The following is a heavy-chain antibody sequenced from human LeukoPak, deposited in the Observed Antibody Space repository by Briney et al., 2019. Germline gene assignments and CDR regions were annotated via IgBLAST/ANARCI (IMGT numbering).Heavy chain of an antibody. D-gene: IGHD1-7*01. V-gene: IGHV4-30-2*01. CDR1: GGSISSGDYY. J-gene: IGHJ2*01. CDR2: IHQSGST. CDR3: ARGNWNYGSWFFDL. Sequence: SQTLSLTCSVPGGSISSGDYYWSWIRQPPGKGLEWTGHIHQSGSTSYHPPLRSRVSISLDRSNNQFSLEVNFVTAADTAVYYCARGNWNYGSWFFDLWGRGTLVTVSS.